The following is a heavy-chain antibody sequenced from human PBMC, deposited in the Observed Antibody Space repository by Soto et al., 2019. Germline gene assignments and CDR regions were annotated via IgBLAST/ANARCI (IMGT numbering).Heavy chain of an antibody. J-gene: IGHJ4*02. Sequence: GGPLRLSCAASGFTFISYAMSWVRQAPGKGLEWVSAISGSGGSTYYADSVKGRFTISRDNSKNTLYLQMNSLRAEDTAVYYCAKNPAGIAAADTTDYWGQGTLVTSPQ. V-gene: IGHV3-23*01. CDR2: ISGSGGST. D-gene: IGHD6-13*01. CDR1: GFTFISYA. CDR3: AKNPAGIAAADTTDY.